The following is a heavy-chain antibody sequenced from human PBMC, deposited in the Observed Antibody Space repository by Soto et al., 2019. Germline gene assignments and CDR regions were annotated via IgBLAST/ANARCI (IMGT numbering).Heavy chain of an antibody. D-gene: IGHD6-13*01. V-gene: IGHV4-59*08. CDR3: ARQPAYSRNFLAFDS. J-gene: IGHJ4*02. Sequence: QVQLQESGPGLVKPSETLSLTCTVSGDSISDHYWNWIRQPPGKGLEWIGYIYYSGSTNYNPSLKSRVTISVDTSKNQFSLKLDSVTAADTAVYYCARQPAYSRNFLAFDSWGQGTLVTVS. CDR1: GDSISDHY. CDR2: IYYSGST.